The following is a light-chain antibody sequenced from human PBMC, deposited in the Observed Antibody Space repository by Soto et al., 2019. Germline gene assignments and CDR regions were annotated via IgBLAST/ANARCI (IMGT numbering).Light chain of an antibody. CDR1: QAIDSW. Sequence: DPQMTQSPSSVSASVGDRVTITCRASQAIDSWLAWYQQKPGEAPKLLIFTGSLLHSGVPPRFSGSGSGTDFTLTISSLQPEDFATYYCQQTLSFPPTFGQGTKV. CDR2: TGS. CDR3: QQTLSFPPT. V-gene: IGKV1-12*01. J-gene: IGKJ1*01.